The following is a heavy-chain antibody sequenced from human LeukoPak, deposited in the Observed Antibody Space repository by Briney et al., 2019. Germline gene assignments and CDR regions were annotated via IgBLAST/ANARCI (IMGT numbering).Heavy chain of an antibody. J-gene: IGHJ4*02. V-gene: IGHV3-7*01. D-gene: IGHD1-26*01. CDR2: IQQDGSER. Sequence: GGSLRLSCAASGFTFSNYWMSWVRQAPGKGLEWVANIQQDGSERYYVDSVKGRFTISRDNAKNSLYLQMNSLRADDTAVYYCARDKVVGATYFDYWGQGTLVTVSS. CDR3: ARDKVVGATYFDY. CDR1: GFTFSNYW.